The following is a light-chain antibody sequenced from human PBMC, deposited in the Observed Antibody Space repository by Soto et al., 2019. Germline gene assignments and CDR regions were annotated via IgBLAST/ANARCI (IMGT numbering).Light chain of an antibody. J-gene: IGKJ4*01. CDR2: GAS. CDR3: QQYGSSPLT. CDR1: QTVNSNY. V-gene: IGKV3-20*01. Sequence: EIVLTQSPGTLSLSPGESATLSCRASQTVNSNYLAWYQQKPGQAPRLLIYGASYRATGIPDRFSGSGSGTDFTLTISGLEPEDIAVYYCQQYGSSPLTFGGGTKVEIK.